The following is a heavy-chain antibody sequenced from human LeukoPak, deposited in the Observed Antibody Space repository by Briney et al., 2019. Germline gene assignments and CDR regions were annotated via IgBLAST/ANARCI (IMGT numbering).Heavy chain of an antibody. D-gene: IGHD3-22*01. CDR3: ARGGHDSRGFYYVDAFDI. Sequence: GASVKVSCKASRYTFTSYDINWVRQATGQGLEWMGWMNPNSGNTGYAQKFQGRVTMTRNTSISTAYMELSSLRSEDTAVYYCARGGHDSRGFYYVDAFDIWGQGTMVTVSS. V-gene: IGHV1-8*01. CDR2: MNPNSGNT. J-gene: IGHJ3*02. CDR1: RYTFTSYD.